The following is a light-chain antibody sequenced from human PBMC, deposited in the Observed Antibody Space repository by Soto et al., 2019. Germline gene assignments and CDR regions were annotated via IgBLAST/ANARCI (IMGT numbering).Light chain of an antibody. J-gene: IGLJ1*01. V-gene: IGLV2-14*03. CDR2: DVT. CDR3: SSYASSSTRV. Sequence: QSALTQPASVSGSPGQLITISCTGTSSDIGHYDYVSWYQQHPGKAPKLMIYDVTNRPSGVSNRFSGSKSGNTASLTISGLQAEDEADYYCSSYASSSTRVFGTGTKVTVL. CDR1: SSDIGHYDY.